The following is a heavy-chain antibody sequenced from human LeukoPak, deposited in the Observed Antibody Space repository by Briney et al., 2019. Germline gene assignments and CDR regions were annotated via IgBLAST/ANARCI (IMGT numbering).Heavy chain of an antibody. Sequence: GRSLRLSCAASGFTFSAYPMHWLRQAPGKGLEWVAVISYDEKNTNYADSAKARFTISRDNSKNTLYLQMNSLRAEDTAVYYCARAPDSAWHNFDYWGQGTQVTVSS. J-gene: IGHJ4*02. D-gene: IGHD6-19*01. CDR1: GFTFSAYP. V-gene: IGHV3-30*04. CDR2: ISYDEKNT. CDR3: ARAPDSAWHNFDY.